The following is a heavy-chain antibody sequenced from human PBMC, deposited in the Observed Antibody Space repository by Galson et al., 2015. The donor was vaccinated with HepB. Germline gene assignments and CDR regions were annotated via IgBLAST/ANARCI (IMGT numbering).Heavy chain of an antibody. V-gene: IGHV3-30-3*01. CDR3: ARVFGDYGDHDYFED. J-gene: IGHJ4*02. D-gene: IGHD4-17*01. Sequence: SLRLSCAASGFTFSSYAIHWVRQAPGKGLEWVAVTFSDGTSKYYADSLKGRFTISRDNAKNSLYLQMNSLRAEDTAVYYCARVFGDYGDHDYFEDWGQGTLVTVSS. CDR2: TFSDGTSK. CDR1: GFTFSSYA.